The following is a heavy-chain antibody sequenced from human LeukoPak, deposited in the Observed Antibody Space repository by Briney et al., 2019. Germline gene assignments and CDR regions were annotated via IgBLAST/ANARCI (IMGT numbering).Heavy chain of an antibody. D-gene: IGHD1-14*01. J-gene: IGHJ4*02. V-gene: IGHV3-30-3*01. CDR2: ISYDGNNK. Sequence: GGFLRLSCAASGFTFRTYSMHWVRQAPGKGLEWVAVISYDGNNKYYADSVKGRFTISRDNSKNTLDLQMNSLRAEDTAVHYCARHRGPTLYNTVYFDCWGQGTLVTVSS. CDR3: ARHRGPTLYNTVYFDC. CDR1: GFTFRTYS.